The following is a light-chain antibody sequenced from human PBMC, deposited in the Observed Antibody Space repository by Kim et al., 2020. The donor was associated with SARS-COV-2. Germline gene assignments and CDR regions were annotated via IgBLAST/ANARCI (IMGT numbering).Light chain of an antibody. CDR2: LAS. V-gene: IGKV1-5*03. CDR3: QQYIRFPYT. J-gene: IGKJ2*01. Sequence: SASVGDRVTITGRASQTIDNYLAWYQQKPGTPPKLLIYLASALESGVPSRFTGSGSGTEFTLSISSLQPDDFAIYYCQQYIRFPYTFGQGTKLEI. CDR1: QTIDNY.